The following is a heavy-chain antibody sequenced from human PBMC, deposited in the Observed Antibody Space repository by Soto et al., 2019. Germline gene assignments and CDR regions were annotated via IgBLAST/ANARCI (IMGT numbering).Heavy chain of an antibody. J-gene: IGHJ6*02. CDR2: IIPIFGTA. V-gene: IGHV1-69*01. CDR3: ARERLLWFGELLPSRSAGMDV. Sequence: QVQLVQSGAEVKKPGSSVKVSCKASGGTFSSYAISWVRQAPGQGLEWMGGIIPIFGTANYAQKFQGRVKITEDESTSTAYMELSSLRSEDTAVYYCARERLLWFGELLPSRSAGMDVWGQGTTVTVSS. D-gene: IGHD3-10*01. CDR1: GGTFSSYA.